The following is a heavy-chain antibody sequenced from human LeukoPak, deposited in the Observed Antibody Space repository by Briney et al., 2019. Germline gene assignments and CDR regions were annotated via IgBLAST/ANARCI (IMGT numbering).Heavy chain of an antibody. CDR3: ARHGTSGTNLNWFDP. D-gene: IGHD1-1*01. CDR2: IYYSGST. CDR1: GGSISSFY. Sequence: SETLSLTCTVSGGSISSFYWSWIRQPPGKGLKWIGYIYYSGSTNYNPSLKSRVTISVDTSKNQFSLKLSSVTAADTAVYYCARHGTSGTNLNWFDPWGQGTLVTVSS. V-gene: IGHV4-59*01. J-gene: IGHJ5*02.